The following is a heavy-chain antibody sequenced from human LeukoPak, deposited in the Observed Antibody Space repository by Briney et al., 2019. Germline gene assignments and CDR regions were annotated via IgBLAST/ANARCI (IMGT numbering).Heavy chain of an antibody. D-gene: IGHD6-19*01. J-gene: IGHJ5*02. CDR3: ARERTSGWDAFDT. CDR2: INSVGSST. Sequence: TGGSLRLSCAASGFTFSSFWMHWVRQAPGKGLVWVSRINSVGSSTSYADSVKGRFTISGDNAKNTLYLQMNSLRAEDTAVYYCARERTSGWDAFDTWGQGTLVTVSS. CDR1: GFTFSSFW. V-gene: IGHV3-74*01.